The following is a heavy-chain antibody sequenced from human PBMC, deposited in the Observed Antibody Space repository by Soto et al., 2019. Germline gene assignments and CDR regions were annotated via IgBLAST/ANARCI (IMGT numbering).Heavy chain of an antibody. CDR2: INPNSGGT. V-gene: IGHV1-2*04. CDR3: ARVGLGLVGIVVVVAGGEDYYYYGMDV. Sequence: AASVKVSCKASGYTFTGYYMHWVRQAPGQGLEWMGWINPNSGGTNYAQKLQGWVTMTTDTSTSTANKKMRSLRADDTAVYYYARVGLGLVGIVVVVAGGEDYYYYGMDVWGQGTTVTVSS. CDR1: GYTFTGYY. J-gene: IGHJ6*02. D-gene: IGHD2-15*01.